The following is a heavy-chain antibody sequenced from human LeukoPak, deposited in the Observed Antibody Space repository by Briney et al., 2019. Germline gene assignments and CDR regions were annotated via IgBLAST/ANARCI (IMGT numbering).Heavy chain of an antibody. J-gene: IGHJ4*02. V-gene: IGHV3-9*01. CDR1: GFTFDDYA. CDR2: ISWNSGSI. D-gene: IGHD3-22*01. Sequence: GGSLRLSCAASGFTFDDYAMHWVRQAPGKGLEWVSGISWNSGSIGYADSVKGRFTISRDNAKNSLYLQMNSLRTEDTALYYCAIPYGANRGYVDWGQGTLVTVSS. CDR3: AIPYGANRGYVD.